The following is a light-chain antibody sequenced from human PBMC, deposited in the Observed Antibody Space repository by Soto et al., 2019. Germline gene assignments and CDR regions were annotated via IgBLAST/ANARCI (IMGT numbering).Light chain of an antibody. Sequence: QSVLTQPASVSGSPGQSITISCTGTSSDVGGYDYVSWYQHHPGKAPKLMIYDVSNRPSGVSNRFSGSKSDNTASLTISGLQAEDEADYYCSSYTSSSLYVFGTGTKVTVL. CDR1: SSDVGGYDY. J-gene: IGLJ1*01. CDR2: DVS. CDR3: SSYTSSSLYV. V-gene: IGLV2-14*03.